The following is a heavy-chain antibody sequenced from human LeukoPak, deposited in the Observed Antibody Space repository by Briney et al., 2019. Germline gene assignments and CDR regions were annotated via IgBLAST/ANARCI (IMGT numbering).Heavy chain of an antibody. CDR1: GYTFSGYY. D-gene: IGHD3-10*01. Sequence: ASVKVSCKASGYTFSGYYIHWVRQAPGQGLEWMGWINPNSGGTNYAQKFQGRVTMTRDTSISTAYMELSRLRSDDTAVYYCARVGFGELSFDYWGQGTLVTVSS. CDR3: ARVGFGELSFDY. J-gene: IGHJ4*02. CDR2: INPNSGGT. V-gene: IGHV1-2*02.